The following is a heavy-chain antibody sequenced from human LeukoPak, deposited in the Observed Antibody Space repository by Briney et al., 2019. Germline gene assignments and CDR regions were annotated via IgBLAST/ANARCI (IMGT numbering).Heavy chain of an antibody. CDR3: AAYSGSYPEYFQY. CDR2: ISSSSSYI. CDR1: EFTFSTYS. Sequence: GGSLRLSCVVSEFTFSTYSMNWVRQAPGKGLEWVSSISSSSSYIYYADSVKGRFTIPRDNAKNSLYLQMNSLRAEDTAVYYCAAYSGSYPEYFQYWGQGILVTVSS. V-gene: IGHV3-21*01. D-gene: IGHD1-26*01. J-gene: IGHJ1*01.